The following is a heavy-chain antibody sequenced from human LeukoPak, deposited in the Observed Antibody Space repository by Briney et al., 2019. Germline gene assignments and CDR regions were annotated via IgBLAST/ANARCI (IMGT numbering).Heavy chain of an antibody. CDR1: GYAFSTYG. J-gene: IGHJ3*02. V-gene: IGHV1-18*01. Sequence: APVKASCTASGYAFSTYGISWVRQAPGHRLECRGWISAYNGNTNYAQKLQSRVTMTTDASTSTAYVELRSLSSDDTAVYYCARDYTSNYDILFCYYIMDAFDIWGQGTMVTVSS. CDR3: ARDYTSNYDILFCYYIMDAFDI. D-gene: IGHD3-9*01. CDR2: ISAYNGNT.